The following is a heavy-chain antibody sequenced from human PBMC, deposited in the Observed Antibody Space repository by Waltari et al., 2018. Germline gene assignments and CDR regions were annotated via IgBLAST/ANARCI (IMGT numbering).Heavy chain of an antibody. CDR1: GGSFSGYY. CDR3: AMGHDSSGYSGTDAFDI. D-gene: IGHD3-22*01. Sequence: QVQLQQWGAGLLKPSETLSLTCAVYGGSFSGYYWSWIRQPPGKGLEWIGEINHSGSTNYNPSLKSRVTISVDTSKNQFSLKLSSVTAADTAVYYCAMGHDSSGYSGTDAFDIWGQGTMVTVSS. CDR2: INHSGST. V-gene: IGHV4-34*01. J-gene: IGHJ3*02.